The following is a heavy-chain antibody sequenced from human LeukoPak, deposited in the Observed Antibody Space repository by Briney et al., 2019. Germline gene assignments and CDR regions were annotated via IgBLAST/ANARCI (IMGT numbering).Heavy chain of an antibody. D-gene: IGHD5-12*01. CDR1: GYTFTGHY. J-gene: IGHJ3*02. V-gene: IGHV1-69*13. Sequence: SLKVSCKSSGYTFTGHYMHWMRQAPGQGLEWMGGIIPTFGTANYAQKFQGRVTITADESTSTAYMELSSLRSEDTAVYYCAREGYEDAFDIWGQGTMVTVSS. CDR3: AREGYEDAFDI. CDR2: IIPTFGTA.